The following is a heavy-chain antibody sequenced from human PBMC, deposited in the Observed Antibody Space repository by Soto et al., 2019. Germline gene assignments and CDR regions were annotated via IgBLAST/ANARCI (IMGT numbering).Heavy chain of an antibody. CDR2: ISYDGSNK. CDR1: GFTFSSYA. Sequence: GGSLRLSCAASGFTFSSYAMHWVRQAPGKGLEWVAVISYDGSNKYYADSVKGRFTISRDNSKNTLYLQMDSLRAEDTAVYYCAREHRAVAGPFDYWGQGTPVTVSS. V-gene: IGHV3-30-3*01. CDR3: AREHRAVAGPFDY. J-gene: IGHJ4*02. D-gene: IGHD6-19*01.